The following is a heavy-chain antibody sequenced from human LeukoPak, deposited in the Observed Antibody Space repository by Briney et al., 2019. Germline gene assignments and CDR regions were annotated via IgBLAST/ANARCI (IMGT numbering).Heavy chain of an antibody. V-gene: IGHV3-48*02. J-gene: IGHJ3*01. D-gene: IGHD7-27*01. CDR2: IDTSSSTM. CDR3: AREDDSWGPDNLDL. Sequence: GGSLRLSCAASAFTFSDYSMNWVRQAPGKGLEWISYIDTSSSTMYYADSVMGRFTISRDNAKESLYLQMNSLRDEDTAVYYCAREDDSWGPDNLDLWGQGTMVTVSS. CDR1: AFTFSDYS.